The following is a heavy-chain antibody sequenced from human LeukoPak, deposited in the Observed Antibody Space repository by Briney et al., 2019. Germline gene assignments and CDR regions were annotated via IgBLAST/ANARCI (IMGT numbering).Heavy chain of an antibody. D-gene: IGHD5-24*01. CDR1: GFTFSRYW. CDR3: AMASNAFDI. V-gene: IGHV3-23*01. CDR2: ISGSGGST. Sequence: PGGSLRLSYAASGFTFSRYWMSWVRQAPGKGLEWASAISGSGGSTYYADSVKGRFTISRDNSKNTLYLQMNSLRAEDTAVYYCAMASNAFDIWGQGTMVTVSS. J-gene: IGHJ3*02.